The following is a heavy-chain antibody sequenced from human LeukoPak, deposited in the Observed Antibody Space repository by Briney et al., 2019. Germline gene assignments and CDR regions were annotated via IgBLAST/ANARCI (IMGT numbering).Heavy chain of an antibody. CDR1: GGSIKSNSFY. Sequence: SETLSLTCTVSGGSIKSNSFYWGWARQPPGKGLEWIGIGSLSYSGSTYYSPSLKTRFTISVDMAKSQSSLRLRSVTAADTAVYYCASNLRFLEWLPDSWGQGTLVTVSS. CDR2: LSYSGST. CDR3: ASNLRFLEWLPDS. J-gene: IGHJ4*02. D-gene: IGHD3-3*01. V-gene: IGHV4-39*01.